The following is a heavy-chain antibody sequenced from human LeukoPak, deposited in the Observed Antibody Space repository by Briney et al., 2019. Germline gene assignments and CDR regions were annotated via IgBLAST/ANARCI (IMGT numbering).Heavy chain of an antibody. CDR3: AREVLKGIDY. V-gene: IGHV3-21*01. D-gene: IGHD2-8*01. Sequence: TGGSLRLSCAASGFTFSSYSMNWVRQAPGKGLEWVSSISSSSSYIYYADSVKGRFTISRDNAKNSLYLQMNSLRAEDTAVYYCAREVLKGIDYWGQGTLVTVSP. CDR1: GFTFSSYS. CDR2: ISSSSSYI. J-gene: IGHJ4*02.